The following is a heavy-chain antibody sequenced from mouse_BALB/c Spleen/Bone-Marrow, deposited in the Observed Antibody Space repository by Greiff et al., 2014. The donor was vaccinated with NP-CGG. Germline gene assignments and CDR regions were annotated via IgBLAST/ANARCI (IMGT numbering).Heavy chain of an antibody. J-gene: IGHJ3*01. Sequence: VQLQQSGAELVRPGASVKLSCKASGYTFTSYWINWVKQRPGQGPEWIGNIYPSDSYTNYNQKFKDQATLTVDKSSSTAYMHLTSPTSEYAAVDYCTRGDYYGSSSFAYWGQGTLVTVSA. CDR1: GYTFTSYW. V-gene: IGHV1-69*02. D-gene: IGHD1-1*01. CDR3: TRGDYYGSSSFAY. CDR2: IYPSDSYT.